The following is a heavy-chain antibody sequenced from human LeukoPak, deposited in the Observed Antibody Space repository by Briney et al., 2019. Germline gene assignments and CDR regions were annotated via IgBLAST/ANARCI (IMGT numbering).Heavy chain of an antibody. D-gene: IGHD3-3*02. V-gene: IGHV3-23*01. CDR3: AKAAFSRTFYFDY. CDR2: ISGSGGNT. CDR1: GFTFSTYT. Sequence: GGSLRLSCAASGFTFSTYTMSWVRQAPGKGLEWVSAISGSGGNTYYADSVKGRFTISRDNSKNTLYLQMDSLRADDTAVYYCAKAAFSRTFYFDYWGQGTLVTASS. J-gene: IGHJ4*02.